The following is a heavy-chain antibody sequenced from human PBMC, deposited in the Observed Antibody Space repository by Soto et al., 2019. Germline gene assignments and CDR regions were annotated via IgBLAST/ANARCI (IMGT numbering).Heavy chain of an antibody. CDR1: GATFSSYA. V-gene: IGHV1-69*13. D-gene: IGHD3-10*01. Sequence: GASVKVSCKASGATFSSYAISLVRHAPGQGLEWMGGIIPIFGTPNYAQKFQGRVTITADESTSTAYMELSSLRSEDTAVYYCASSLILGFGELIYPLPTTPGYGMDVWGQGTTVTVSS. CDR3: ASSLILGFGELIYPLPTTPGYGMDV. CDR2: IIPIFGTP. J-gene: IGHJ6*02.